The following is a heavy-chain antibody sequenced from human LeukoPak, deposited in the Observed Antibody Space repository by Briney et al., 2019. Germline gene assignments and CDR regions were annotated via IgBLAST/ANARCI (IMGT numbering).Heavy chain of an antibody. CDR1: GFTFSNAW. V-gene: IGHV3-15*01. Sequence: GGSLRLSCAASGFTFSNAWMSWVRQAPGKGLEWVGRIKSKTDGGTTDYAAPVKGRFSNSRDDSKNTLYLQMNSLKTEDTAVYYCTKGLMWELQRDYWGQGTLGTVSS. D-gene: IGHD1-26*01. J-gene: IGHJ4*02. CDR2: IKSKTDGGTT. CDR3: TKGLMWELQRDY.